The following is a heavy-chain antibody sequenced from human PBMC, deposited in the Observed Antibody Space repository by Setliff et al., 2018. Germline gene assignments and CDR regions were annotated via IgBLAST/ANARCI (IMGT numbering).Heavy chain of an antibody. CDR2: IWYDGSHT. J-gene: IGHJ3*01. CDR3: VSDPPNSGYAFDL. V-gene: IGHV3-30*02. Sequence: GGSLRLSCEASGFSFSAAAMHWVRQAPGKGLEWVAFIWYDGSHTYYGDSVKGRFTISRDNSKNTVSLQMNSLRSDDTAVYYCVSDPPNSGYAFDLWGQGAMVTVSS. CDR1: GFSFSAAA. D-gene: IGHD2-21*01.